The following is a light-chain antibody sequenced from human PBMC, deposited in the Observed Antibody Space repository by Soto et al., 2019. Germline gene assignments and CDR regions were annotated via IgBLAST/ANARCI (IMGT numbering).Light chain of an antibody. V-gene: IGKV3-20*01. J-gene: IGKJ1*01. CDR2: GAS. CDR1: QFISSRN. CDR3: QQYGSSPPT. Sequence: EIVLTQSPGTLSLSPGESATLPCRASQFISSRNLAWYQQRPGQAPRLFIYGASTRATGIPDRFSGSGSGTDFTLTISRLEPEDFAVYYCQQYGSSPPTFGQGTKVDIK.